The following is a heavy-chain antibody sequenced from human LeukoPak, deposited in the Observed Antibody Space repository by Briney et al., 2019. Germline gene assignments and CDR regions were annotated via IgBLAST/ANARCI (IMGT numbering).Heavy chain of an antibody. CDR2: IVPALGTA. J-gene: IGHJ5*02. Sequence: ASVKVSCKTSGGSVRGYSISWVRQAPGEGLEWMGMIVPALGTADYAQRFQGRASITTDESTGITYMELRSLRSEDTAVYYCARITYDFWSGYYMPDDPWGQGTLVTVSS. V-gene: IGHV1-69*16. D-gene: IGHD3-3*01. CDR1: GGSVRGYS. CDR3: ARITYDFWSGYYMPDDP.